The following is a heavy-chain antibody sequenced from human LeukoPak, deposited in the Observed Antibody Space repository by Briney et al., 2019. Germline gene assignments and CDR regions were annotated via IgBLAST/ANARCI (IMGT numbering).Heavy chain of an antibody. D-gene: IGHD3-9*01. CDR3: ARDFDGGFDP. V-gene: IGHV1-46*01. CDR1: GYTFTSYY. Sequence: ASVKVSCKASGYTFTSYYIHWVRQAPGQGLEWMGIINPSGGSTNYAQKFQGRVTMTRDTSTSTVYMELSSLRAEDTAVYYCARDFDGGFDPWGQGTLVTVSS. CDR2: INPSGGST. J-gene: IGHJ5*02.